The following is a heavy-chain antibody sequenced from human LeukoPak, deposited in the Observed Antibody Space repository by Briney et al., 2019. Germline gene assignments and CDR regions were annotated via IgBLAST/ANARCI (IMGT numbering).Heavy chain of an antibody. D-gene: IGHD3-22*01. J-gene: IGHJ4*02. CDR2: IRYDGSNK. Sequence: GGSLRLSCAASGFTFSSYGMHWVRQAPGKGLEWVAFIRYDGSNKYYADSVKGRFTISRDNSKNTLYLQMNSLRAEDTAVYYCARDSDLGRYDSSGYSPFDYWGQGTLVTVSS. CDR3: ARDSDLGRYDSSGYSPFDY. CDR1: GFTFSSYG. V-gene: IGHV3-30*02.